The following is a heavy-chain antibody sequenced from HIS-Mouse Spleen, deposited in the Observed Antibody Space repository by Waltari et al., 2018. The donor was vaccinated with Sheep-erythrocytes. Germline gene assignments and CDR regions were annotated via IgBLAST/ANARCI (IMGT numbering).Heavy chain of an antibody. D-gene: IGHD6-19*01. J-gene: IGHJ3*02. V-gene: IGHV4-34*01. Sequence: QVQLQQWGAGLLKPSETLSLTCAVYGGSFSGYYWSWIRQPPGKGLEWIGEINHSGSTNYTPSLKSRVTISGDTSKNQFSLKLSSVTAADTAVYYCALSVDLAGAFDIWGQGTMVTVSS. CDR2: INHSGST. CDR3: ALSVDLAGAFDI. CDR1: GGSFSGYY.